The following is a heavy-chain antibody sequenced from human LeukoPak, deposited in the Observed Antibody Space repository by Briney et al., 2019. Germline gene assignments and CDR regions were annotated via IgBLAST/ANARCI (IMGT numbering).Heavy chain of an antibody. Sequence: QSGGSLRLSCAASGFTFDDYAMHWVRQGPGKGLEWVSGISWNSAMIAYADSVKGRFTISRDNAKNSLYLQMNSLRAEDTAFYYCAKATYSTSPGYYFDYWGQGTLVTVSS. V-gene: IGHV3-9*01. CDR2: ISWNSAMI. D-gene: IGHD6-6*01. CDR1: GFTFDDYA. J-gene: IGHJ4*02. CDR3: AKATYSTSPGYYFDY.